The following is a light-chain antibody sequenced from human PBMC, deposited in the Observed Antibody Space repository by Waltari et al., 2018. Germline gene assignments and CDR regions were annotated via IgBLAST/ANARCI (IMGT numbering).Light chain of an antibody. CDR1: QGISSY. CDR2: AAS. J-gene: IGKJ4*01. CDR3: QQYYSYPRT. Sequence: AIRMTQSPSSLSASTGDRVTITCRPSQGISSYLAWYQQKPGKAPKLLIYAASTLQSWVPSRFSGSGSGTDFTLTISCLQSEDFATYYCQQYYSYPRTFGGGTKVEIK. V-gene: IGKV1-8*01.